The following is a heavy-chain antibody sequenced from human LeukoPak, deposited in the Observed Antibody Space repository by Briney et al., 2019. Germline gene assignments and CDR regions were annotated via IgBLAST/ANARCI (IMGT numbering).Heavy chain of an antibody. CDR2: IIPIFGTA. D-gene: IGHD6-19*01. J-gene: IGHJ4*02. CDR1: GGTFSSYA. V-gene: IGHV1-69*13. Sequence: SVKVSCKASGGTFSSYAISWVRQAPGQGLEWMGGIIPIFGTANYAQKFQGRVTITADESTSTAYMELGSLRSEDTAVYYCAREVIAVAGIRVYWGQGTLVTVSS. CDR3: AREVIAVAGIRVY.